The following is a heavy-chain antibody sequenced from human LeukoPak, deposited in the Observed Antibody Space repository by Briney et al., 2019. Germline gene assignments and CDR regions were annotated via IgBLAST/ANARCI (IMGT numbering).Heavy chain of an antibody. CDR1: GGSFSGYY. J-gene: IGHJ3*02. D-gene: IGHD6-19*01. V-gene: IGHV4-34*01. CDR3: ARGYSSVRGAFDI. CDR2: INRSGST. Sequence: SETLSLTCAVYGGSFSGYYWSWIRQPPGKGLEWIGEINRSGSTNYNPSLKSRVSISVDTSKNQFSLKLSSVTAADTAVYYCARGYSSVRGAFDIWGQGTMVTVSS.